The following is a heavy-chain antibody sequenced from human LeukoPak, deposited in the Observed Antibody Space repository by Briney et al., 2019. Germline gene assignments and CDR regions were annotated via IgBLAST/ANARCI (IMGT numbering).Heavy chain of an antibody. CDR3: ARGGIAAAGTDYYYYYMDV. Sequence: SVKVSCKASGGTFSSYAISWVRQAPGQGLEWMGGIIAIFGTANYAQKFQGRVTITTDESTSTAYMELSSLRSKDTAVYYCARGGIAAAGTDYYYYYMDVWGKGTTVTVSS. V-gene: IGHV1-69*05. CDR2: IIAIFGTA. D-gene: IGHD6-13*01. J-gene: IGHJ6*03. CDR1: GGTFSSYA.